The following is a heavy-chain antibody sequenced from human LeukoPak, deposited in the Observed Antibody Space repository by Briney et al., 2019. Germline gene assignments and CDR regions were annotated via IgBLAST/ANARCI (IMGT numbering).Heavy chain of an antibody. CDR1: GGSFSGYY. V-gene: IGHV4-34*09. CDR2: IYYSGST. CDR3: ARVGCSGGSCYFDY. Sequence: SETLSLTCAVYGGSFSGYYWSWIRQPPGKGLEWIGYIYYSGSTYYNPSLKSRVTISVDTSKNQFSLKLSSVTAADTAVYYCARVGCSGGSCYFDYWGQGTLVTVSS. D-gene: IGHD2-15*01. J-gene: IGHJ4*02.